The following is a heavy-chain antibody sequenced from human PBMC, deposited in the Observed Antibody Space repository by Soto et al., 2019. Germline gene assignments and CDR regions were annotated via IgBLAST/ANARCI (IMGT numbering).Heavy chain of an antibody. CDR3: ARETLEGGNWFDP. CDR1: GSSIHSADSC. D-gene: IGHD2-15*01. CDR2: IYYSGST. V-gene: IGHV4-30-4*02. Sequence: PSDTLSLTSTVLGSSIHSADSCWIWSRQPPGKSLEWIGYIYYSGSTYYNPSLTSRLTISLDTSKNQFSLKLSSVTAADAAVYYCARETLEGGNWFDPWGQGTLVTVS. J-gene: IGHJ5*02.